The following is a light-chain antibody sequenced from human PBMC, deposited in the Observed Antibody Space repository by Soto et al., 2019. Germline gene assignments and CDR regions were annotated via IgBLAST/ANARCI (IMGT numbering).Light chain of an antibody. Sequence: IVLTQSPGTLSLSSGERATLSCRARQSVSSNLAWYQQKPGQAPRLLIYGASTRATGIPARCSGSGSGTEFTPTISSLQSEDFAVYYCQQYDDWPATFGQGTKVDIK. CDR1: QSVSSN. CDR2: GAS. V-gene: IGKV3-15*01. J-gene: IGKJ1*01. CDR3: QQYDDWPAT.